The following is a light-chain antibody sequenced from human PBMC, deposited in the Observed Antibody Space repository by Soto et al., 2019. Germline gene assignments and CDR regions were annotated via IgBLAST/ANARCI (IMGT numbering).Light chain of an antibody. V-gene: IGKV3-15*01. Sequence: EVVMTQSPVGLSVSPGEGANLSCRASQNINSNLAWYQQKPGQAPRLLIHGASTRATGIPARFSGSGSGTEFSLTISSLQSEDFAVYYCQQSDTWPLTFGGGTKVEIK. J-gene: IGKJ4*01. CDR2: GAS. CDR1: QNINSN. CDR3: QQSDTWPLT.